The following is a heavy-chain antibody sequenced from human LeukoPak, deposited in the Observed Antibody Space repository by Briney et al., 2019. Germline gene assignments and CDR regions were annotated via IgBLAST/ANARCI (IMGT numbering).Heavy chain of an antibody. CDR1: GFTFSSYS. V-gene: IGHV3-21*01. CDR2: IRSSSSYI. D-gene: IGHD6-19*01. CDR3: ARPGIAVAGEFFDY. J-gene: IGHJ4*02. Sequence: GGSLRLSCAACGFTFSSYSMNWVRQVPGKGLEWVSFIRSSSSYIYYADSVKGRFTISRDNAKNSPYLQMNSLRAEDTAVYYCARPGIAVAGEFFDYWGQGTLVTISS.